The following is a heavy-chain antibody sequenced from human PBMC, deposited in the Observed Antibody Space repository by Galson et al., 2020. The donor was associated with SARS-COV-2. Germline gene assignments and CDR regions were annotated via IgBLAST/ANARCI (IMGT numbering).Heavy chain of an antibody. J-gene: IGHJ4*02. V-gene: IGHV3-30*14. D-gene: IGHD1-26*01. CDR1: GFTFSSYA. CDR2: ISYDGSNK. Sequence: GGSLRLSCAASGFTFSSYAMHWVRQAPGKGLEWLAVISYDGSNKYYADSVKGRFPVSRDNSKNTLFLQMNGLRAEDTAVYYCARDTTMYSGCWYPGYWGQGTLVTVSS. CDR3: ARDTTMYSGCWYPGY.